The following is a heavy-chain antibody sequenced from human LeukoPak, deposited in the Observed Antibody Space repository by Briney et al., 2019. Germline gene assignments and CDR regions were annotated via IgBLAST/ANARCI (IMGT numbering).Heavy chain of an antibody. CDR1: GFTFSSSW. CDR2: IKEDGSEK. CDR3: VRNHF. V-gene: IGHV3-7*05. Sequence: GGSLGLSCGASGFTFSSSWMSWVRQAPGKGLEWVANIKEDGSEKYYVDSVKGRFTISRDNAKNSLYLQMNSLRAEDTAVYYCVRNHFWGQGTLVTVSS. D-gene: IGHD3-3*02. J-gene: IGHJ4*02.